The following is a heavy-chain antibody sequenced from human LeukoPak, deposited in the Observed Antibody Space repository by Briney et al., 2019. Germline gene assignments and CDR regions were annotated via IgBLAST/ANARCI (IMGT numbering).Heavy chain of an antibody. Sequence: PGRSLRLSCAASGFTFDDYAMHWVRQAPGKGLEGVSGISWNSGSIVYAVSVTGRFTISRDNAKTSLFLQMNCLRAEDMALYYCAKDEFVASDFTGAFDIWGQGTMVTVSS. CDR3: AKDEFVASDFTGAFDI. J-gene: IGHJ3*02. D-gene: IGHD2-8*02. CDR2: ISWNSGSI. CDR1: GFTFDDYA. V-gene: IGHV3-9*03.